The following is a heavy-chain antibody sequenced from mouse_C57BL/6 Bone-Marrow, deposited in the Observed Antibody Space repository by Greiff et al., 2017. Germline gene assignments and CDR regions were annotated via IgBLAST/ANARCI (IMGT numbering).Heavy chain of an antibody. D-gene: IGHD1-1*01. V-gene: IGHV2-2*01. CDR1: GFSLTSYC. J-gene: IGHJ4*01. CDR2: IWSGGST. Sequence: VQLQQSGPGLVQPSQSLSITCTVSGFSLTSYCVHWVRQSPGKGLEWLGVIWSGGSTDYNAAFISRLSISKDNSKSQVFFKMNSLQADDTAIYYCARKWVVANYYAMDYWGQGTSVTVSS. CDR3: ARKWVVANYYAMDY.